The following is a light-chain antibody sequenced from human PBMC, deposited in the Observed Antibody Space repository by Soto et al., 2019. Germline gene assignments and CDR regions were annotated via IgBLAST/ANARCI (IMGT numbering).Light chain of an antibody. V-gene: IGLV2-8*01. CDR3: SSYGDSTVV. J-gene: IGLJ2*01. CDR2: EVS. Sequence: QSVLTQPPAASGSPGQSVTISCIGTISDVGGYTYVSWYQQHPGKAPKLIIYEVSKRPSGVPDRFSGSKSGNTASLTVSGLQAEDEAEYFCSSYGDSTVVFGGGTKLTVL. CDR1: ISDVGGYTY.